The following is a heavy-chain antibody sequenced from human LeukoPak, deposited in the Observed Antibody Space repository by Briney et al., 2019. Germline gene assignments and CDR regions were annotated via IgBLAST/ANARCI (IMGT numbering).Heavy chain of an antibody. V-gene: IGHV1-24*01. CDR2: FGPQVGET. CDR3: ATGAMVYEY. D-gene: IGHD3-10*01. Sequence: ASVKVSCKVSGSTLTEISIDWVRQAPGKGLECMGTFGPQVGETIHAQKLQGRLKMTADTSTDTAYMEMTSLQSEDTAVYCCATGAMVYEYWGQGTLVTVSS. J-gene: IGHJ4*02. CDR1: GSTLTEIS.